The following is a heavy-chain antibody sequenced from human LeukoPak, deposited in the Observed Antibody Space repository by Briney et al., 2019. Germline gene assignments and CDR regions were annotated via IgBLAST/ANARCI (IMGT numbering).Heavy chain of an antibody. V-gene: IGHV4-61*02. CDR3: AGPPLYYYGSGSYYPD. Sequence: SETLSLTCTVSGGSINSDNSYWSWIRQSAGKGLEWIGLIYTSGNTNYNPSLKSRVTISVDTSKNQFSLKLSSVTAADTAVYYCAGPPLYYYGSGSYYPDWGQGTLVTVSS. D-gene: IGHD3-10*01. J-gene: IGHJ4*02. CDR1: GGSINSDNSY. CDR2: IYTSGNT.